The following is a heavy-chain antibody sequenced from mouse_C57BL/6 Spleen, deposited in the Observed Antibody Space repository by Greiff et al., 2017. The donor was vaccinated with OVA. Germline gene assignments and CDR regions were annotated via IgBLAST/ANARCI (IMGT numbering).Heavy chain of an antibody. CDR3: ARYSNGDAMDY. CDR2: IHPNSGST. CDR1: GYTFTSYW. D-gene: IGHD2-5*01. V-gene: IGHV1-64*01. J-gene: IGHJ4*01. Sequence: QVQLQQPGAELVKPGASVKLSCKASGYTFTSYWVHWVKQRPGQGLEWIGMIHPNSGSTNYNEKFKSKATLTVDKSSSTAYMQLSSLTSEDSAVYYCARYSNGDAMDYWGQGTSVTVSS.